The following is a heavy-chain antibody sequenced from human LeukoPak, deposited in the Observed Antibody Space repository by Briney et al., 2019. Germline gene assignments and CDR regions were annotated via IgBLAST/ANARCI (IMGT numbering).Heavy chain of an antibody. V-gene: IGHV3-21*01. D-gene: IGHD2-15*01. Sequence: RGSLRLSCAASGFNFSSYSMNWVRQAPGKGLEWVSSISSSYIYYADSVKGRFTISRDNAKNSLYLQMNSLRAEDTAVYYCARDWYCSGGSCYSFDYWGQGTLVTVSS. CDR1: GFNFSSYS. J-gene: IGHJ4*02. CDR2: ISSSYI. CDR3: ARDWYCSGGSCYSFDY.